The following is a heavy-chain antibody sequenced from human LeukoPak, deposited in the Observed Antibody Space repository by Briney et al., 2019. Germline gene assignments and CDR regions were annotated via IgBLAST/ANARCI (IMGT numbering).Heavy chain of an antibody. V-gene: IGHV3-7*01. CDR3: ARDAYYYGSGSYPSY. J-gene: IGHJ4*02. D-gene: IGHD3-10*01. CDR1: GFTFSSYW. CDR2: IKQDGSEK. Sequence: GGSLRLSCAASGFTFSSYWMSWVRQAPGKGLEWVANIKQDGSEKYYVDSVKGRFTISRDNAKNSLYLQMNSLRAEDTAVYYCARDAYYYGSGSYPSYWGQGTLVTVSS.